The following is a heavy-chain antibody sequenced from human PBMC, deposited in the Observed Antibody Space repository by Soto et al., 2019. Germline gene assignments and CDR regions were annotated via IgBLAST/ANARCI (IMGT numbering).Heavy chain of an antibody. CDR1: GGTFSSYA. D-gene: IGHD3-16*02. V-gene: IGHV1-69*01. CDR2: IIPIFGTA. CDR3: TAANHYFVWGSYQAYGMDV. Sequence: QVQLVQSGAEVKKPGSSVNVSCKASGGTFSSYAISWVRQAPGQGLEWMGGIIPIFGTANYAQKFQGRVTLTAVEPTSTAYIELSSQRSEDTAVYYCTAANHYFVWGSYQAYGMDVWGQGTTVTVSS. J-gene: IGHJ6*02.